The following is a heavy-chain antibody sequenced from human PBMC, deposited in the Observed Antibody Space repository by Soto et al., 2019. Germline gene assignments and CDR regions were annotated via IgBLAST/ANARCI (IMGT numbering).Heavy chain of an antibody. CDR2: IYYSGST. CDR1: GGSISSGDYY. Sequence: QVQLQESGPGLVKPSQTLSLTCTVSGGSISSGDYYWSWIRQPPGKGLEWIGYIYYSGSTYYNPSLTSRVTISVDTSNNQFSLKLSSVTAADTDVYYCARAQGSGFLVSWGQGTLVTVSS. V-gene: IGHV4-30-4*01. CDR3: ARAQGSGFLVS. J-gene: IGHJ4*02. D-gene: IGHD3-10*01.